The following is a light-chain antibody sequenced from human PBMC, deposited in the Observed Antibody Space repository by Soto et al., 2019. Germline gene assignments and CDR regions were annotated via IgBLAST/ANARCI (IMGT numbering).Light chain of an antibody. Sequence: EIVFTQSPGTLSLSPGERVTLSCRASQSVSSSYLAWYQQKPGQAPRLLIYGASSRATGIPDRFSGTGSGTDFTLTISRLEPEDFAVYYCQLRRTFGQGTKVDIK. CDR2: GAS. V-gene: IGKV3-20*01. CDR1: QSVSSSY. CDR3: QLRRT. J-gene: IGKJ1*01.